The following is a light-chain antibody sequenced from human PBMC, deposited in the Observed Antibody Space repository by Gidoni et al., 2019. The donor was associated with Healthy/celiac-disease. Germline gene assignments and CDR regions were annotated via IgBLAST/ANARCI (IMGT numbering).Light chain of an antibody. J-gene: IGLJ2*01. Sequence: QSALTQPASVSGSPGQSITISCTGTSSDVGDSNYVSWSQQHPGKAPKLMIYEVSNRPSGVSNRSSGSKSGNTASLTISGLQAEDEADYYCSSYTSSSVALVFGGGTKLTVL. CDR1: SSDVGDSNY. CDR3: SSYTSSSVALV. CDR2: EVS. V-gene: IGLV2-14*01.